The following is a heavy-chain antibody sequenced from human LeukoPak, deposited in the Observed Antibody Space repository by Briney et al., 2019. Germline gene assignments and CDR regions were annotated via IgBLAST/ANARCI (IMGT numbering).Heavy chain of an antibody. CDR3: ASTHYDFWSGYYSMVDI. Sequence: GGSLRLSCVASGFTFSSYWMTWVRQAPGKGLEWVANMRQDGNEKYYVDSVRGRFTISRDNSKNTLYLQMNSLRAEDTAVYYCASTHYDFWSGYYSMVDIWGQGTMVTVSS. CDR1: GFTFSSYW. D-gene: IGHD3-3*01. CDR2: MRQDGNEK. V-gene: IGHV3-7*03. J-gene: IGHJ3*02.